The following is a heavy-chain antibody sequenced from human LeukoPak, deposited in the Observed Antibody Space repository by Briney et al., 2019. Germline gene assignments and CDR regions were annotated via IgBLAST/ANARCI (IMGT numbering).Heavy chain of an antibody. Sequence: GGSLRLSCAASGFTFSSYSMNWVCQAPGKGLEWVSYISSSSSPIYYADSVKGRFTISRDNAKNSLYLQMNSLRAEDTAVYYCARDRGYCSGGSCYNKLFDYWGQGTLVTVSS. CDR1: GFTFSSYS. J-gene: IGHJ4*02. V-gene: IGHV3-48*04. D-gene: IGHD2-15*01. CDR3: ARDRGYCSGGSCYNKLFDY. CDR2: ISSSSSPI.